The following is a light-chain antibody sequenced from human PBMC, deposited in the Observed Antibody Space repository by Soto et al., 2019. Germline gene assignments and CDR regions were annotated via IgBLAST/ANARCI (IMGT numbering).Light chain of an antibody. CDR3: QQYDSSPRT. CDR2: GAS. CDR1: QSVGSY. Sequence: EIVLTQSPGTLSLSPGERATLSCRASQSVGSYLTWYQQKPGQAPRLLIYGASSRATGIPDRFSGSGSGTDFTLTITRLEPGDFAVYYCQQYDSSPRTFGQGTKVDIX. J-gene: IGKJ2*01. V-gene: IGKV3-20*01.